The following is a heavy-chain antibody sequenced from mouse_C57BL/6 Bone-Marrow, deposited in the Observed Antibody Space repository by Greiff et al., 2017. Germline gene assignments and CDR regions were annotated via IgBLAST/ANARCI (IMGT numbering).Heavy chain of an antibody. Sequence: VKLMESGAELVKPGASVKMSCKASGYTFTTYPIEWMKQNPGKSLEWIGNFHPYNDDTKYNEKFKGKATLTVEKASSTVYLELSRLTSDDSAVDYCARGGKYGGYYFDYWGQGTTLTVAS. V-gene: IGHV1-47*01. D-gene: IGHD2-1*01. CDR2: FHPYNDDT. CDR3: ARGGKYGGYYFDY. CDR1: GYTFTTYP. J-gene: IGHJ2*01.